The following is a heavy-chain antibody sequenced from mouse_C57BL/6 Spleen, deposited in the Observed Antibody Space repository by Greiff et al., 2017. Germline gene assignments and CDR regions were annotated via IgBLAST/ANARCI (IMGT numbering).Heavy chain of an antibody. Sequence: VQLQQSGPELVKPGASVKISCKASGYTFTDYYMNWVKQSHGKSLEWIGDINPNNGGTSYNQKFKGKATLTVDKSSSTAYMELRSLTSEDSAVYYCAIEGDYSRFAYWGQGTLVTVSA. J-gene: IGHJ3*01. CDR3: AIEGDYSRFAY. D-gene: IGHD2-13*01. V-gene: IGHV1-26*01. CDR2: INPNNGGT. CDR1: GYTFTDYY.